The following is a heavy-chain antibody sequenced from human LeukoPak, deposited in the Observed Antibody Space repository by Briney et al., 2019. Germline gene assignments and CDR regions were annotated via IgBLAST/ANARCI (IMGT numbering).Heavy chain of an antibody. D-gene: IGHD1-26*01. CDR2: IYHSGST. V-gene: IGHV4-30-2*01. CDR3: ARLIRATNGMDV. Sequence: SETLSLTCAVSGGSISSGGYSWSWIRQPPGKGLEWIGYIYHSGSTYYTPSLKSRVTISVDRSKNQSPLKLSSVTAADTAVYYCARLIRATNGMDVWGQGTTVTVSS. CDR1: GGSISSGGYS. J-gene: IGHJ6*02.